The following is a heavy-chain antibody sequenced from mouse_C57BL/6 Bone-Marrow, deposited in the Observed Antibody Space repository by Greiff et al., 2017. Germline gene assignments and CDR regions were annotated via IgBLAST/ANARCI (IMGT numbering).Heavy chain of an antibody. CDR2: IYPGSGST. V-gene: IGHV1-55*01. CDR3: ARRGLITTVVATNAMDY. D-gene: IGHD1-1*01. J-gene: IGHJ4*01. Sequence: QVQLKQPGAELVKPGASVKMSCKASGYTFTSYWITWVQQRPGQGLEWIGDIYPGSGSTNYNEKFKSKATLTVDTSSSTAYMQRSSLTSEDSAVYYCARRGLITTVVATNAMDYWGQGTSVTVSS. CDR1: GYTFTSYW.